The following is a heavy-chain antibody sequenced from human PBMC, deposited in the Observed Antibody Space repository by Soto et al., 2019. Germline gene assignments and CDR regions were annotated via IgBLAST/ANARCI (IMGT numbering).Heavy chain of an antibody. CDR1: GGSISSYY. J-gene: IGHJ6*03. D-gene: IGHD2-15*01. Sequence: SETLSLTCTVSGGSISSYYWSWIRQPPGKGLEWIGYIYYSGSTNYNPSLKSRVTISVDTSKNQFSLKLSSVTAADTAVYYCATTGRCSGGSCYREYYYYMDVWGKGTTVTVSS. CDR2: IYYSGST. V-gene: IGHV4-59*01. CDR3: ATTGRCSGGSCYREYYYYMDV.